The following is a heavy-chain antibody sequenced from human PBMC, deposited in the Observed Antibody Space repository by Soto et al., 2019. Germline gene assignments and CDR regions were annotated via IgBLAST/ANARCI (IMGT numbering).Heavy chain of an antibody. Sequence: SVKVSCKASGGTFSRYAIIWVRQAPGQGLEWMGGIIPIFGTANYAQKFQGRVTITADESTSTAYMELSSLRSEDTAVYYCASGDIVVVPAAMGSLAGMDVWGQGTTVTVSS. CDR2: IIPIFGTA. V-gene: IGHV1-69*13. CDR3: ASGDIVVVPAAMGSLAGMDV. CDR1: GGTFSRYA. D-gene: IGHD2-2*01. J-gene: IGHJ6*02.